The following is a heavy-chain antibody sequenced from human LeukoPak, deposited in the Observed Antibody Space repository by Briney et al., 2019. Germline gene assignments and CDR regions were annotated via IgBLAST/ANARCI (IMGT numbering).Heavy chain of an antibody. Sequence: SETLSLTCAVYGGSFSGYYWSWIRQPPGKGLEWIGEIKHSGSTNYNPSLKSRVTISVDTSKNQFSLKVTSVTAADTAVYYCAGVRLRTNRTPWYFDLWGRGTLVTVSS. CDR1: GGSFSGYY. D-gene: IGHD5-12*01. J-gene: IGHJ2*01. CDR2: IKHSGST. V-gene: IGHV4-34*01. CDR3: AGVRLRTNRTPWYFDL.